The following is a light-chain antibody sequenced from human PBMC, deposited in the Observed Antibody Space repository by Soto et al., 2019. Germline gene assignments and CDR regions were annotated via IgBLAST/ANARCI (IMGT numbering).Light chain of an antibody. Sequence: DIQMTQSPSTLSASVGDRVTITCRASQRISRGLAWYQQKPGTAPQLLIYEASTLESGVPSRFSGSRSGTEFTLTVSSLQPDDCATCYCQQYNDSFPYTFGQGTKLEIK. J-gene: IGKJ2*01. V-gene: IGKV1-5*03. CDR2: EAS. CDR3: QQYNDSFPYT. CDR1: QRISRG.